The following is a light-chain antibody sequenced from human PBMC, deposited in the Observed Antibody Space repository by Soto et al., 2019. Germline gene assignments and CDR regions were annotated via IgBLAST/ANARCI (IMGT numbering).Light chain of an antibody. J-gene: IGLJ3*02. V-gene: IGLV1-40*01. CDR1: SSNIGAGSD. CDR3: QSYGSTLRAFWV. CDR2: NNN. Sequence: QSVLTQPPSVSGAPGQRVTISCTGSSSNIGAGSDVHWYQQLPGTAPKLLIYNNNNRPSGVPDRFSGSKSGTSASLAITGLQAEDEAHYYCQSYGSTLRAFWVFGGGTKLTVL.